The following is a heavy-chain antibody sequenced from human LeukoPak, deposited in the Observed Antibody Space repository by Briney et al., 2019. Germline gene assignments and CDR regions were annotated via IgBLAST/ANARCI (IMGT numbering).Heavy chain of an antibody. V-gene: IGHV4-59*01. CDR2: IYYSGST. D-gene: IGHD6-6*01. J-gene: IGHJ6*02. Sequence: SETLSLTCAVGGGSISSYYWSWIRQPPGKGLEWVGYIYYSGSTNYNPSLKSRVTISVDTSKNQFSLKLSSVTAADTAVYYCARDSPVPLYGMDVWGQGTTVTVSS. CDR3: ARDSPVPLYGMDV. CDR1: GGSISSYY.